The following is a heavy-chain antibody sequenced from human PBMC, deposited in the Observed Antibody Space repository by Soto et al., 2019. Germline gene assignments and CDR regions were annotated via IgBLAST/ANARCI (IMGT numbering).Heavy chain of an antibody. CDR1: GGSISSSSYY. CDR2: IYYSGST. Sequence: SETLSLTCTVSGGSISSSSYYWGWIRQPPGKGLEWIGSIYYSGSTYYNPSLKSRVTISVDTSKNQFSLKLSSVTAADTAVYYCASLTHYYGSGRSPHRSSYYYYYMDVWGKGTTVTVSS. V-gene: IGHV4-39*01. D-gene: IGHD3-10*01. J-gene: IGHJ6*03. CDR3: ASLTHYYGSGRSPHRSSYYYYYMDV.